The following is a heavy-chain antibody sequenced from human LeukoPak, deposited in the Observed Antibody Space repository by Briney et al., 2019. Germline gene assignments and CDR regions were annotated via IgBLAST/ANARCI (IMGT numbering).Heavy chain of an antibody. CDR3: ARLRYDYVWGSFPMDV. V-gene: IGHV1-69*06. D-gene: IGHD3-16*01. CDR1: GGTFSSYT. CDR2: IIPIFGTT. Sequence: GASVKVSCKASGGTFSSYTINWVRQAPGQGLEWMGGIIPIFGTTNYAQKFQGRVTITADKSTSTAYMELSSLRSEDTAVYYCARLRYDYVWGSFPMDVWGKGTTVTVSS. J-gene: IGHJ6*03.